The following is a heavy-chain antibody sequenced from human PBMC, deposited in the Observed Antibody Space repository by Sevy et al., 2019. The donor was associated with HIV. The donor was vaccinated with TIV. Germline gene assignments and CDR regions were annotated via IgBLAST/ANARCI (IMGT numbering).Heavy chain of an antibody. V-gene: IGHV3-23*01. J-gene: IGHJ4*02. Sequence: GESLKISCVASGFNFNIYSMSWVRQAPGKGLEWGSTLSFGCGRINHADAVQGRFTMSRDDSKLPVYLEMNSLRADSMAVYYGAREGGTRPDDHWGQGTLVTVSS. CDR3: AREGGTRPDDH. CDR1: GFNFNIYS. CDR2: LSFGCGRI. D-gene: IGHD2-8*01.